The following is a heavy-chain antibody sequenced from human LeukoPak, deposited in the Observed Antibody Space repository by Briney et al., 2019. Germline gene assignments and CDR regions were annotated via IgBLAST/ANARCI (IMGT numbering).Heavy chain of an antibody. J-gene: IGHJ4*02. Sequence: RASVKVSCKASGYTFTSYGISWVRQAPGQGLEWMGWISAYNGNTNYAQKLQGRVTMTTDTSTSTAYMELRSLRSDDTAVYYCARESNDYVWGSSPTFDYWGQGTLVTVSS. CDR1: GYTFTSYG. V-gene: IGHV1-18*01. CDR3: ARESNDYVWGSSPTFDY. D-gene: IGHD3-16*01. CDR2: ISAYNGNT.